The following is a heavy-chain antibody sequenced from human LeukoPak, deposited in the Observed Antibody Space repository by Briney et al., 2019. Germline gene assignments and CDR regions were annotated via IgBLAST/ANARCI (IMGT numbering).Heavy chain of an antibody. CDR3: ARGRPLLYSSGWSSDY. CDR1: GFTFSDYW. Sequence: GGSLRLSCAASGFTFSDYWMSWVRQAPGKGLEWVANMKQDGSEKYYVDSVKGRFTISRDNAKNSLYLQMNSLRAEDTAVYYCARGRPLLYSSGWSSDYWGQGTLVTVSS. V-gene: IGHV3-7*01. D-gene: IGHD6-19*01. J-gene: IGHJ4*02. CDR2: MKQDGSEK.